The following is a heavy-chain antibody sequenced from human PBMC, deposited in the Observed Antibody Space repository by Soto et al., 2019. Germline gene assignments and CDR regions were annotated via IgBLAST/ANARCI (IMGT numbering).Heavy chain of an antibody. CDR2: IYHSGST. CDR1: GYSISSGYY. D-gene: IGHD3-22*01. Sequence: PSETLSLTCAVSGYSISSGYYWGWIRQPPGKGLEWIGSIYHSGSTYYNPSLKSRVTISVDTPKNQFSLKLSSVTAADTAVYYCARATGGYYDSSGYYPSYYFDYWGQGTLVTVSS. J-gene: IGHJ4*02. V-gene: IGHV4-38-2*01. CDR3: ARATGGYYDSSGYYPSYYFDY.